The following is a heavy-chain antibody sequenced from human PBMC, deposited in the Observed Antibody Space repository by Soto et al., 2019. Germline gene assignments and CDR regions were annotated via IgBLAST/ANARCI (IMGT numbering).Heavy chain of an antibody. CDR3: ARDGRGYCSGGSCPLNYYYYYGMDV. J-gene: IGHJ6*02. D-gene: IGHD2-15*01. V-gene: IGHV1-69*13. Sequence: SVKVSCKASGGTFSSYAISWVRQAPGQGLEWMGGIIPIFGTANYAQKFQGRVTITADESTSTAYMELSSLRSEDTAVYYCARDGRGYCSGGSCPLNYYYYYGMDVWGQGTAVTVSS. CDR2: IIPIFGTA. CDR1: GGTFSSYA.